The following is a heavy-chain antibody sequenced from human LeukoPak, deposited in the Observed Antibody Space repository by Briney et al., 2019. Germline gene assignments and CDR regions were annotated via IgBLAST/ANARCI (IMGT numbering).Heavy chain of an antibody. CDR3: ARDLSRFGEFSTSDAFDI. CDR2: MNPNSGNT. CDR1: GYTFTSYD. D-gene: IGHD3-10*01. J-gene: IGHJ3*02. V-gene: IGHV1-8*01. Sequence: AASVKVSCKASGYTFTSYDINWVRQATGQGLEWMGWMNPNSGNTGYAQKFQGRVTMTRNTSISTAYMELSSLRSEDTAVYYCARDLSRFGEFSTSDAFDIWGQGTMVTVSS.